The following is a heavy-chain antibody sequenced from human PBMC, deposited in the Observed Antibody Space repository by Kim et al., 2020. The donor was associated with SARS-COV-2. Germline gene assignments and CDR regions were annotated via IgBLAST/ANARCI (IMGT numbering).Heavy chain of an antibody. J-gene: IGHJ2*01. V-gene: IGHV4-59*01. Sequence: HTSRVTTSVDTSKNQFSLKLSSVTAADTAVYYCARAGPYGDYVMQNWYFDLWGRGTLVTVSS. CDR3: ARAGPYGDYVMQNWYFDL. D-gene: IGHD4-17*01.